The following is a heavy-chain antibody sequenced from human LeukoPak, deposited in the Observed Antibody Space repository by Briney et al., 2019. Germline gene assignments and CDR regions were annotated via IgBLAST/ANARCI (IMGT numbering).Heavy chain of an antibody. J-gene: IGHJ3*02. CDR1: GGPIRNYY. CDR2: LFYTGNT. V-gene: IGHV4-59*01. Sequence: SETLSLTCTVSGGPIRNYYWSWIRQSPEKGLEWIAYLFYTGNTKYNPSLESRATISVDMSKIQIFLNLTSVTAADTALYYCAREDAFDIWGPGTMVTVSA. CDR3: AREDAFDI.